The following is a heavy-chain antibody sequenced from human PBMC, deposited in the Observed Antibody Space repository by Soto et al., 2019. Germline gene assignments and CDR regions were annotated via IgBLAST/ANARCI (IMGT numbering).Heavy chain of an antibody. CDR2: ISGSGGST. V-gene: IGHV3-23*01. Sequence: EVQLLESGGGLVQPGGSLRLSCAASGFTFSSYAMSWVRQAPGKGLEWVSAISGSGGSTYYADSVKGRFTISRDNSKNTLYLQMNSLRAEDTAVYYCAKDRVMDYGDYASAFDIWGQWTLVTVSS. CDR3: AKDRVMDYGDYASAFDI. J-gene: IGHJ3*02. CDR1: GFTFSSYA. D-gene: IGHD4-17*01.